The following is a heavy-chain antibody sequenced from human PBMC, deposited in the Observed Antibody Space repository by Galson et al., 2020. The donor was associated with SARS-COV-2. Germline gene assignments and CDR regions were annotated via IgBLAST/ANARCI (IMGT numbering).Heavy chain of an antibody. J-gene: IGHJ4*02. D-gene: IGHD6-13*01. CDR3: ASSQYTSKWYLGD. CDR1: GFTFSSYG. Sequence: AGSLSLSCAASGFTFSSYGLPWVCPAPGTGLEWVAVIWYDGSNKYYADSVKGRFTISRDNSKNTLYLQMNSLRAEDTAVYYCASSQYTSKWYLGDWGQGTLVTVSS. V-gene: IGHV3-33*01. CDR2: IWYDGSNK.